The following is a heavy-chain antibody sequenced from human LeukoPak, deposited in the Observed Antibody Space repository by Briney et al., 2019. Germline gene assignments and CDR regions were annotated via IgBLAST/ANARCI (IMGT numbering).Heavy chain of an antibody. D-gene: IGHD3-22*01. CDR2: VSDTGDRT. Sequence: GGSLRLSCAASGFTFTTYAMSWVRQAPGKGLEWVSSVSDTGDRTYYADSVKGRFTISRDNAKNSLYLQMDSLRAEDTAVYYCARDGKDSMIVVVTAEYFQHWGQGTLVTVSS. J-gene: IGHJ1*01. CDR3: ARDGKDSMIVVVTAEYFQH. CDR1: GFTFTTYA. V-gene: IGHV3-23*01.